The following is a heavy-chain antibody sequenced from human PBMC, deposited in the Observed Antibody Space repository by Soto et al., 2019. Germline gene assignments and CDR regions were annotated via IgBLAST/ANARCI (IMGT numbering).Heavy chain of an antibody. J-gene: IGHJ5*02. V-gene: IGHV1-3*01. CDR1: GYTFTSYA. Sequence: ASVKVSCKASGYTFTSYAMHWVRQAPGQRLEWMGWINAGNGNTKYSQKFQGRVTITRDTSASTAYMELSSLRSEDTAVYYCARWDVATIGDFWEEYNWFDPWGQGTLVTVSS. CDR2: INAGNGNT. D-gene: IGHD5-12*01. CDR3: ARWDVATIGDFWEEYNWFDP.